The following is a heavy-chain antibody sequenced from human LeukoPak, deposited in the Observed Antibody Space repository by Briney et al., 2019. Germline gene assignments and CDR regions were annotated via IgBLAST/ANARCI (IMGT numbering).Heavy chain of an antibody. Sequence: SSETLSLTCTVSGGSISSGGYYWSWIRQHPGKGLGWIGYIYYSGSTYYNPSLKSRVTISVDTSKNQFSLKLSSVTAADTAVYYCARYAEFTVTTDQGNYYGMDVWGQGTTVTVSS. J-gene: IGHJ6*02. CDR3: ARYAEFTVTTDQGNYYGMDV. CDR1: GGSISSGGYY. D-gene: IGHD4-17*01. CDR2: IYYSGST. V-gene: IGHV4-31*03.